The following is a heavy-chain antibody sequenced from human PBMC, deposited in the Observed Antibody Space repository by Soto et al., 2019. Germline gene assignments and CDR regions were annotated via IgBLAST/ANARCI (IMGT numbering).Heavy chain of an antibody. D-gene: IGHD3-3*01. CDR3: ARVYDFWSGYYWFNP. CDR2: IYYSGIT. Sequence: SETLSLTCTVSGGSISNYYWSWIRQPPGKGLEWIGYIYYSGITDYNPSLKSRVTISVDTSNNQFSLKLSSVTAADTAVYYCARVYDFWSGYYWFNPWGQGTLVTVSS. V-gene: IGHV4-59*01. J-gene: IGHJ5*02. CDR1: GGSISNYY.